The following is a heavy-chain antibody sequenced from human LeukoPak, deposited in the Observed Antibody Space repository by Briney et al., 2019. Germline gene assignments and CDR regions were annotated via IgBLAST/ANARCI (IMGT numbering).Heavy chain of an antibody. J-gene: IGHJ4*02. D-gene: IGHD5-18*01. CDR3: ARVYVDTAMYDY. Sequence: PSETLSLTCTVSGGSISSSNFYWGWIRQPPGKGLEWIGSIYYSGSTYYNPSLKSRVTISVDTSKNQFSLKLSSVTAADTAVYYCARVYVDTAMYDYWGQGTLVTVSS. CDR1: GGSISSSNFY. V-gene: IGHV4-39*07. CDR2: IYYSGST.